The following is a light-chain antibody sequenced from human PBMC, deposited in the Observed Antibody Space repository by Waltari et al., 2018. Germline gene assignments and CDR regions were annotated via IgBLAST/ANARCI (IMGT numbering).Light chain of an antibody. Sequence: SFELTQPPSLSVSPGPPASINCSGDASSTQYAHWHQQRPGLAPVLVIYNDTERPSGIPARFSGSSSGTTVTLTISGVQAEDEADYYCQSADSSGSVVFGGGTKLTVL. CDR3: QSADSSGSVV. CDR1: ASSTQY. J-gene: IGLJ2*01. V-gene: IGLV3-25*03. CDR2: NDT.